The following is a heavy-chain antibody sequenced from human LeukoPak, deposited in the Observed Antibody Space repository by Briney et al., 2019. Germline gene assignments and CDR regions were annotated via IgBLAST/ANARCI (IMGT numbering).Heavy chain of an antibody. CDR3: ARSRGRDFDY. V-gene: IGHV4-39*07. J-gene: IGHJ4*02. Sequence: SETLSLTCTVSGGSISSSSYYWGWIRQPPGKGLEWIGSIYHSGSTYYNPSLKSRVTISVDTSKNQFSLKLSSVTAADTAVYYCARSRGRDFDYWGQGTLVTVSS. D-gene: IGHD2-15*01. CDR2: IYHSGST. CDR1: GGSISSSSYY.